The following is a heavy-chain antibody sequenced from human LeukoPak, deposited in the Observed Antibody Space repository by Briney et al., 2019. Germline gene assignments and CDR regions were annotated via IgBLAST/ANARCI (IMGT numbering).Heavy chain of an antibody. V-gene: IGHV4-39*01. D-gene: IGHD4/OR15-4a*01. CDR3: VRHDGRGGATMGAFDS. J-gene: IGHJ5*01. CDR1: AASISSSSYH. Sequence: SSETLSLTCTVSAASISSSSYHWGWIRQSPGKGLEWIGSVYYGRTTYYSPSLDSRVTISLDTSANQFSLQLNSVTAADTAVYYCVRHDGRGGATMGAFDSWGQGSLVTVSS. CDR2: VYYGRTT.